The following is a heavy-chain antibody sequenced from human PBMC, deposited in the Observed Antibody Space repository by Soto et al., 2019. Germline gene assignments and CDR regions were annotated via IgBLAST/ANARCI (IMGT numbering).Heavy chain of an antibody. CDR3: ARGIHRGGPNYYYYGMDV. D-gene: IGHD5-18*01. Sequence: QVQLVQSGAEVKKPGSSVKVSCKASGGTFSSYAISWVRQAPGQGLEWMGGLIPIFGTANYAQKFQGRVTITADESTSTAYMALSSLRSEDTAVYYCARGIHRGGPNYYYYGMDVWGQGTTVTVSS. J-gene: IGHJ6*02. CDR2: LIPIFGTA. CDR1: GGTFSSYA. V-gene: IGHV1-69*01.